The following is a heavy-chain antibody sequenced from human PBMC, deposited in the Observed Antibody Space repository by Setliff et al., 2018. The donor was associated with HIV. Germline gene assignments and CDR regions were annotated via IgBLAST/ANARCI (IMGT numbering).Heavy chain of an antibody. V-gene: IGHV4-61*09. CDR1: GGSISSDNYY. CDR2: IYTSGTT. Sequence: SETLSLTCTVSGGSISSDNYYWSWIRQPAGKGLEWIGHIYTSGTTVYNHSLKSRVAISVDTSRNQFSLKLSSVTAADTAVYYCAGGGYYPPFDYWGQGSQVTVSS. J-gene: IGHJ4*02. CDR3: AGGGYYPPFDY. D-gene: IGHD3-3*01.